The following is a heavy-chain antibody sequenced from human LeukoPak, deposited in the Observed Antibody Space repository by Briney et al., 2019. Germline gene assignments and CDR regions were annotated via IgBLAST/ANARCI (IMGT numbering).Heavy chain of an antibody. Sequence: ASVTVSFKASGYTFTSYGISWVGQAPGQGLEWMGWISAYNGNTNYAQKVQGRVTMTTDTSTSTAYMELSSLTSDDTAVYFCAGGRSVTYFGQDYWGQGTLATVSS. CDR2: ISAYNGNT. CDR3: AGGRSVTYFGQDY. CDR1: GYTFTSYG. J-gene: IGHJ4*02. V-gene: IGHV1-18*01. D-gene: IGHD3-10*01.